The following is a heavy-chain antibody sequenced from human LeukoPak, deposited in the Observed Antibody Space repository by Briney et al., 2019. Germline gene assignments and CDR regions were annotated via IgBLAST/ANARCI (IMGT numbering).Heavy chain of an antibody. CDR1: EFTFSRYW. V-gene: IGHV3-7*03. J-gene: IGHJ4*02. CDR2: IKQDGSEK. CDR3: ARDRSSGLVDFNYFDY. D-gene: IGHD6-19*01. Sequence: GGSLRLSCAASEFTFSRYWMSWVRQAPGKGLEWVANIKQDGSEKYYVDSVKGRFTISRNNARNSLYLQMNSLRAEHTAVYYYARDRSSGLVDFNYFDYWGQGTLVTVSS.